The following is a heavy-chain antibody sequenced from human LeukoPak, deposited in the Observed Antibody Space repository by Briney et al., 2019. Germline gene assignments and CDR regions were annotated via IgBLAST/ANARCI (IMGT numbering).Heavy chain of an antibody. V-gene: IGHV4-31*03. CDR1: GDSISSGGYY. CDR3: ASHRTGKYYWYFDL. D-gene: IGHD1-1*01. Sequence: PSQTLSLTCSVSGDSISSGGYYWSWIRQHPGKGLEWIVYISYSGTTSYNASLKSRLTILLDTSKNQFSLNLNSVTAADTAVYYCASHRTGKYYWYFDLWGRGTLVTVSS. CDR2: ISYSGTT. J-gene: IGHJ2*01.